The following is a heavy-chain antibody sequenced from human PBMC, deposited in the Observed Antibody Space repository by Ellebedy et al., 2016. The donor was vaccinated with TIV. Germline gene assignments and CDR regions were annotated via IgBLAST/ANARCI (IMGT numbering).Heavy chain of an antibody. CDR2: ISSGSVSI. J-gene: IGHJ2*01. V-gene: IGHV3-48*02. CDR3: ARDMTDYGDLNGYFDL. Sequence: PGGSLRLSCAASGFTFNSYSMNWVRQAPGKGLEWVSYISSGSVSIYYADSGKGRFTISRDNAKNSLFLQMNSLRDDDTAVYYCARDMTDYGDLNGYFDLWGRGTLVTVSS. D-gene: IGHD4-17*01. CDR1: GFTFNSYS.